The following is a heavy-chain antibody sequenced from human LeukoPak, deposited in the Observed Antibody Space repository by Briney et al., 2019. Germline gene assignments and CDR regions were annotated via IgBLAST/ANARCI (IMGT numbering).Heavy chain of an antibody. V-gene: IGHV1-8*01. D-gene: IGHD1-26*01. Sequence: ASVKVPCKASGYTFTSYDINWVRQATGQGLEWMGWMNPNSGNTGYAQKFQGRVTMTRNTSISTAYMELSSLRSEGTAVYYCATPSGSYYGSYFDYWGQGTLVTVSS. CDR1: GYTFTSYD. J-gene: IGHJ4*02. CDR3: ATPSGSYYGSYFDY. CDR2: MNPNSGNT.